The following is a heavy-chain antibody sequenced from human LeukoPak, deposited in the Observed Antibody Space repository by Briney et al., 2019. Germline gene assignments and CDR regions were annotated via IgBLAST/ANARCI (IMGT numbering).Heavy chain of an antibody. CDR3: ARDSRDENGEYYYGMDV. J-gene: IGHJ6*04. V-gene: IGHV3-48*03. D-gene: IGHD1-1*01. CDR1: GFTFSSYE. CDR2: ISSSGSII. Sequence: GGSLRLSCAASGFTFSSYEMNWVRQAPGKGLEWVSYISSSGSIIYYADSVKGRFTISRDNAKNSLYLQMNSLRAEDTAVYYCARDSRDENGEYYYGMDVWGKGTTVTVSS.